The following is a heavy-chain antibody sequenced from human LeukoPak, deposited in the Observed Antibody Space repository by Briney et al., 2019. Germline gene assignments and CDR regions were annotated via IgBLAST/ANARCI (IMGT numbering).Heavy chain of an antibody. D-gene: IGHD1-1*01. Sequence: SETLSLTCAVYGVSFSGYYWSWIRQPPGKGLEWIGEINHSGSTNYNPSLKSRVTISVDTSKNQFSLKLSSVTAADTAVYYCARDGPTSVLWGQGTLVTVSS. CDR3: ARDGPTSVL. CDR1: GVSFSGYY. V-gene: IGHV4-34*01. J-gene: IGHJ4*02. CDR2: INHSGST.